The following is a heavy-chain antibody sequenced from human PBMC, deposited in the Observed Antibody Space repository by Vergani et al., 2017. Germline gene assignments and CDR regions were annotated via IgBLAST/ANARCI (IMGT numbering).Heavy chain of an antibody. D-gene: IGHD6-6*01. Sequence: QVQLVESGGGVVQPGRSLRLSCAASGFTFSSYGMHWVRQATGKGLEWVAVIWYDGSNKYYADSVTGRFTISRDNSKNTLYLQMNRLRAEDTAVYYCARDRRSSPTYYFDYWGQGTLVTVSS. CDR3: ARDRRSSPTYYFDY. CDR2: IWYDGSNK. J-gene: IGHJ4*02. V-gene: IGHV3-33*01. CDR1: GFTFSSYG.